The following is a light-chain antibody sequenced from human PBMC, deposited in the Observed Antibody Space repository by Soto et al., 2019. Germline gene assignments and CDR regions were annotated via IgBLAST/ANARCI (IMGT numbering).Light chain of an antibody. Sequence: EIVLTQSPRTLSLSPGERATLSCRASQSLRSTSLAWYQQKPGQAPRLLISGASTRAADIPDRFSGSGSGTDFTLTIGRLEPEDLAVYYCQQYDSSPRTFGQGTKVEI. J-gene: IGKJ1*01. CDR1: QSLRSTS. V-gene: IGKV3-20*01. CDR2: GAS. CDR3: QQYDSSPRT.